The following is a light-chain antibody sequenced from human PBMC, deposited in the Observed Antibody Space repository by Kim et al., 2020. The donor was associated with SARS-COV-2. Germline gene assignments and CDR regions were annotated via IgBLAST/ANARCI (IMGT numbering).Light chain of an antibody. Sequence: GQSNTISCTGTSSDVGGYNYVSWYQQHPGKAPKLMIYDVSKRPSGVSKRFSGSKSGNTASLTISGLQAEDEADYYCSSYTSSSTLVFGGGTQLTVL. CDR1: SSDVGGYNY. V-gene: IGLV2-14*04. CDR2: DVS. J-gene: IGLJ3*02. CDR3: SSYTSSSTLV.